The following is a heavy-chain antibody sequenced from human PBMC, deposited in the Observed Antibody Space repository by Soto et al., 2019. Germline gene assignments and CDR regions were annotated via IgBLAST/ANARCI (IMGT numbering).Heavy chain of an antibody. V-gene: IGHV3-23*01. CDR3: AKCSPRYSSGLKAYYFDY. D-gene: IGHD6-19*01. CDR1: GFTISSYA. Sequence: EVQLLESGGGLVQPGGSLRLSCAASGFTISSYAMSWVRQAPGKGLEWVSTISGSGGSTYYADSVKGRFTISRDNSKNTLYLQVNSLRAEDTAVYYCAKCSPRYSSGLKAYYFDYWGQGTLLTVSS. CDR2: ISGSGGST. J-gene: IGHJ4*02.